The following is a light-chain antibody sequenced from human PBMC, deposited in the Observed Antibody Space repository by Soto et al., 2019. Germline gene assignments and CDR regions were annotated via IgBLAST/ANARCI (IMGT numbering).Light chain of an antibody. CDR2: DAS. CDR3: QQSDSLPIT. CDR1: QDISNY. V-gene: IGKV1-33*01. Sequence: DIQMTQSPSSLSASVGDIVTITCRASQDISNYLNWYQQRPVKAPKLLIYDASNLERGVPSRFSGTRAGTHFTFAITSLQPEDVATYYCQQSDSLPITLGQGTRLEI. J-gene: IGKJ5*01.